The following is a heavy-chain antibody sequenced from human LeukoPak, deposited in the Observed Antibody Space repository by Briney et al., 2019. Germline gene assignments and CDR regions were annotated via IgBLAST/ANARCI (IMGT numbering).Heavy chain of an antibody. CDR2: IIPIFGTA. Sequence: PGGSLRLSCAASGFTFSSYAVSWVRQAPGQGLEWMGGIIPIFGTANYAQKFQGRVTITADESTSTAYMELSSLRSEDTAVYFCARAQLPFNWFDPWGQGTLVTVSS. CDR1: GFTFSSYA. D-gene: IGHD2-2*01. J-gene: IGHJ5*02. V-gene: IGHV1-69*01. CDR3: ARAQLPFNWFDP.